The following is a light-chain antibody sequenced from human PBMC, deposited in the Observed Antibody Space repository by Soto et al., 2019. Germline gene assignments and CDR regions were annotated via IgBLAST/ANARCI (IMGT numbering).Light chain of an antibody. V-gene: IGKV3-15*01. Sequence: PGETATLSCRASQSVSSNLAWYQQKPGQAPRLLIYGASTRATDIPARFSGSGSGTEFTLTISSLQSEDFAVYYCQQYHNFWTFGQGTKVEIK. CDR2: GAS. J-gene: IGKJ1*01. CDR1: QSVSSN. CDR3: QQYHNFWT.